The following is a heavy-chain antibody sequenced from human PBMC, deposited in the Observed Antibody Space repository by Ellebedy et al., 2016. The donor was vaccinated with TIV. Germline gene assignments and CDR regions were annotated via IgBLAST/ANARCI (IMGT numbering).Heavy chain of an antibody. Sequence: MPSETLSLTCSVSGGSIRSGGYYRSWIRQHTGKGLEWIGYTYDSESTYYNPSPKSLVTISVETSKNQFSLRLSSVTAADTPVYYCARHSYYYGSGVDIWGQGTMVTVSS. CDR1: GGSIRSGGYY. V-gene: IGHV4-31*01. J-gene: IGHJ3*02. CDR2: TYDSEST. D-gene: IGHD3-10*01. CDR3: ARHSYYYGSGVDI.